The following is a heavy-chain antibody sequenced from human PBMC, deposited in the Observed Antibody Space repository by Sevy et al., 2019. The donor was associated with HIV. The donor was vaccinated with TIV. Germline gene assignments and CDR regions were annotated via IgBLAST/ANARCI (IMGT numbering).Heavy chain of an antibody. CDR1: GFTFSSYE. D-gene: IGHD6-6*01. Sequence: GGSLRLSCAASGFTFSSYEMNWVRQAPGKGLEWVSYISSSGSTIYYADSVKGRFTISRDNAKSSLYLQMNSLRAEDTAVYYCARAPQLAAREYYFDYWGQGTLVTVSS. CDR3: ARAPQLAAREYYFDY. V-gene: IGHV3-48*03. J-gene: IGHJ4*02. CDR2: ISSSGSTI.